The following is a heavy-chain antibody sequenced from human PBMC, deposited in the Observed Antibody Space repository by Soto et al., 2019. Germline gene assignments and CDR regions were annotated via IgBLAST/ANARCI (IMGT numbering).Heavy chain of an antibody. D-gene: IGHD3-3*01. CDR3: ARGTPTIFGVVTFDY. CDR2: MNTNNGNT. CDR1: DYTFTSYD. J-gene: IGHJ4*02. Sequence: ASVKVSCKASDYTFTSYDFNWVRQAPGQGHEWMGWMNTNNGNTGYAQKYQGRVTMTRNTSTSTAYMELSSLRSEDTAVYYCARGTPTIFGVVTFDYWGQGTLVTVS. V-gene: IGHV1-8*02.